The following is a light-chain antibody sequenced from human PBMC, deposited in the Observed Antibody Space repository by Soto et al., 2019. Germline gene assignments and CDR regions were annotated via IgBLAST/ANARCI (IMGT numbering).Light chain of an antibody. CDR2: AAS. CDR3: QHYNSYSEA. V-gene: IGKV1-5*01. J-gene: IGKJ1*01. CDR1: QRIRTS. Sequence: DFQMTQSPSTLSASVGDRVTITCRASQRIRTSLNWYQHKPGKAPKLLIYAASSLESGVPSRFSGSGSGTESTLTISSLQPDDFATYYCQHYNSYSEAFGQGTKVDNK.